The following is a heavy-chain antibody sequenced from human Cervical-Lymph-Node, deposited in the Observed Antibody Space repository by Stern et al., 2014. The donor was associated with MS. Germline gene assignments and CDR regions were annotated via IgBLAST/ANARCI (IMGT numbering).Heavy chain of an antibody. V-gene: IGHV4-61*02. CDR1: GGSINSGSYY. CDR2: IYTSGYT. Sequence: MQLVESGPGLVKPSQTLSLTCTVSGGSINSGSYYWTWIRQPAGKGLEWIGRIYTSGYTNYNPSLKSRVPISVDTSNDQFSLELISGTAADTAVYYCARSSLSPTAYFDLWGRGTLVTVSS. CDR3: ARSSLSPTAYFDL. J-gene: IGHJ2*01. D-gene: IGHD6-25*01.